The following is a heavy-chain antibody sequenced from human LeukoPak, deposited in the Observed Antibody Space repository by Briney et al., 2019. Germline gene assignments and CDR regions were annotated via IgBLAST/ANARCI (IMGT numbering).Heavy chain of an antibody. J-gene: IGHJ6*02. CDR3: AKEFYFATAV. Sequence: GGSLRLPCAASGFTFSTYAMSWVRQAPGKGLEWVSAISGGGGTTHYADSVKGRFTISRDNSKNTLYLQMDSLRAEDTAVYYCAKEFYFATAVWGQGATVTVS. CDR2: ISGGGGTT. CDR1: GFTFSTYA. V-gene: IGHV3-23*01. D-gene: IGHD2-15*01.